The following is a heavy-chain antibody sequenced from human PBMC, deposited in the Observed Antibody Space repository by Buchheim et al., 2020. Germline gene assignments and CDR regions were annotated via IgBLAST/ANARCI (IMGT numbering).Heavy chain of an antibody. CDR3: ARDPSSSATFDS. CDR1: GGSITSSHW. Sequence: QVQLQESGPGLVKPSGTLSLTCAVSGGSITSSHWWTWVRQPPGKGLAWIGEIYHTGSTNYRPSLASRVTIFVDRSKNQFFLALRSVTAADTGFYYCARDPSSSATFDSWGQGTL. CDR2: IYHTGST. V-gene: IGHV4-4*02. D-gene: IGHD2-2*01. J-gene: IGHJ5*01.